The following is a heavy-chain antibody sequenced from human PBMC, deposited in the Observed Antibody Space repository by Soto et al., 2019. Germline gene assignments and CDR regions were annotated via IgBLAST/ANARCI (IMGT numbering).Heavy chain of an antibody. J-gene: IGHJ4*02. CDR1: GYTLTELS. CDR3: ATSTYYYDRGPSYYFDY. CDR2: FDPEDGET. Sequence: ASVKVSCKVSGYTLTELSMHWVRQAPGKVLEWMGGFDPEDGETIYAQKFQGRVTMTEDTSTDTAYMELSSLRSEDTAVYYCATSTYYYDRGPSYYFDYWGQGTLVTVSS. D-gene: IGHD3-22*01. V-gene: IGHV1-24*01.